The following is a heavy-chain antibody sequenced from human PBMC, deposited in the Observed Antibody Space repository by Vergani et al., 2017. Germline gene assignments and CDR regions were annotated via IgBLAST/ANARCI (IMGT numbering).Heavy chain of an antibody. J-gene: IGHJ4*02. Sequence: QVQLQESGPGLVKPSQTLSLTCTVSGGSISSGGYYWSWIRQHPGKGREWIGYIYYSGSTYYNPSLKSRVTISVDTSKHQFSLKLSSVTAADTAVYYCARERGPLRYYYDSSGYYYYFDYWGQGTLVTVSS. CDR2: IYYSGST. V-gene: IGHV4-31*03. D-gene: IGHD3-22*01. CDR3: ARERGPLRYYYDSSGYYYYFDY. CDR1: GGSISSGGYY.